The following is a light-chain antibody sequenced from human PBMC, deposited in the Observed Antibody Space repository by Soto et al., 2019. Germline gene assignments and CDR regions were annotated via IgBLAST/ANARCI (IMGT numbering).Light chain of an antibody. Sequence: DIVMTQFPDSLAVSVGERAIINCKSSQSVLYSFNNKNFLAWYQQKPGQPPKLLVYLASTREFGVPDRFSGSGSGTDFPLTISSLQAEDVAVYYCQQYFTTPWTFGQGTKVEIK. CDR1: QSVLYSFNNKNF. V-gene: IGKV4-1*01. J-gene: IGKJ1*01. CDR3: QQYFTTPWT. CDR2: LAS.